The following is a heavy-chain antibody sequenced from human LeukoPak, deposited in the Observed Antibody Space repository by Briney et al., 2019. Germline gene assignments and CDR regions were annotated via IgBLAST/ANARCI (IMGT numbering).Heavy chain of an antibody. Sequence: PSETLSLTCTVSGGSISSSSYYWGWIRQPPGKGLEWIGSIYYSGSTYYNPSLKSRVTISVDTSKNQFSLKLSSVTAADTAVYYCARDYYGSGSVGFDYWGQGTLVTVSS. CDR1: GGSISSSSYY. CDR3: ARDYYGSGSVGFDY. CDR2: IYYSGST. D-gene: IGHD3-10*01. J-gene: IGHJ4*02. V-gene: IGHV4-39*07.